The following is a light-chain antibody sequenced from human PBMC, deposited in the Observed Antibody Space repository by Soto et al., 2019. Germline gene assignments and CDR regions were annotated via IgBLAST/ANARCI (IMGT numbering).Light chain of an antibody. CDR1: QGISSY. Sequence: IHLTQCRSILTASTGDRVTITCRASQGISSYLAWYQQKPGKAPKLLIYAASTLQSGVPSRFSGSGSGTDFTLTISCLQSEDFATNYCQQYYSYPTFGQGPTV. CDR3: QQYYSYPT. CDR2: AAS. J-gene: IGKJ1*01. V-gene: IGKV1-8*01.